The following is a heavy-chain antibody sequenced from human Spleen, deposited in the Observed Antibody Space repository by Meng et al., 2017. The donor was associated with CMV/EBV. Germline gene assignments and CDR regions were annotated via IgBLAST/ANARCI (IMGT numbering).Heavy chain of an antibody. CDR1: GYSISSGYY. CDR3: ARAGGIVVVPAAILGNWFDP. CDR2: IYHSGST. V-gene: IGHV4-38-2*02. D-gene: IGHD2-2*02. J-gene: IGHJ5*02. Sequence: SETLSLTCTVSGYSISSGYYWGWVRQPPGKGLEWIGSIYHSGSTYYNPSLKSRVTISVDTSKNQLSLKLSSVTAADTAVYYCARAGGIVVVPAAILGNWFDPWGQGTLVTVSS.